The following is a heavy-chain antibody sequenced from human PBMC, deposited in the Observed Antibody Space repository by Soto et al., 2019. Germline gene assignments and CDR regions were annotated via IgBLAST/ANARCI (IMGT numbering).Heavy chain of an antibody. CDR3: ATPRKQDYYDSSGYYLN. Sequence: QVQLVQSGAEVKKPGSSVKVSCKASVGTFSSYAISWVRQAPGQGLEWMGGIIPIFGTANYAQEFQGRVTITADESTSTAYMELSSLRSEDTAVYYCATPRKQDYYDSSGYYLNWGQGTLVTVSS. V-gene: IGHV1-69*01. CDR1: VGTFSSYA. J-gene: IGHJ4*02. CDR2: IIPIFGTA. D-gene: IGHD3-22*01.